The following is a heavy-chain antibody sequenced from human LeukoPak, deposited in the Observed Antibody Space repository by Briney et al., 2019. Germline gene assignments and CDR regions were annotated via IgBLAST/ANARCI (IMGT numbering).Heavy chain of an antibody. D-gene: IGHD4-17*01. J-gene: IGHJ4*02. V-gene: IGHV3-21*01. Sequence: GGSLRLSCAASGFTFSSYSMNWVRQAPGKGLEWVSSISSSSSYIYYADSVKGRFTISRDNAKNSLYLQMNSLRAEDTAVYYCARARGHDYGDHPNWGQGTLVTVSS. CDR1: GFTFSSYS. CDR3: ARARGHDYGDHPN. CDR2: ISSSSSYI.